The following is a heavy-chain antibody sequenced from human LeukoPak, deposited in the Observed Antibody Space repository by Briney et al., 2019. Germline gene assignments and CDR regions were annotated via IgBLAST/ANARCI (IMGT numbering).Heavy chain of an antibody. V-gene: IGHV3-23*01. J-gene: IGHJ6*03. CDR2: ISGSGVST. D-gene: IGHD6-6*01. CDR3: AKGGSQYSSSLDYYYMDV. CDR1: GFTFSSYA. Sequence: GGSLRLSCAASGFTFSSYAMSWVRQAPGKGLEWVSAISGSGVSTYYADSVRGRFTISRDNSKNTLYLQMNSLRAEDTAVYYCAKGGSQYSSSLDYYYMDVWGKGTTVTVPS.